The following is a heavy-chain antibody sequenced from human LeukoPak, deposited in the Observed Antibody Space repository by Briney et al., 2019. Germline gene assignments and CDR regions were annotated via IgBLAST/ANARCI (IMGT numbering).Heavy chain of an antibody. V-gene: IGHV3-7*01. Sequence: PGGSLRLSCAASGFTFNKYWMTWVRQAPGKGLEWVATIKTDGGQKDYVDSGKGRFSIARDNANNSLSLQMHSLRADDTATYYCVRGLLEWLRLETYYFDYWGQGTLVTLSS. D-gene: IGHD3-3*01. CDR2: IKTDGGQK. CDR1: GFTFNKYW. CDR3: VRGLLEWLRLETYYFDY. J-gene: IGHJ4*02.